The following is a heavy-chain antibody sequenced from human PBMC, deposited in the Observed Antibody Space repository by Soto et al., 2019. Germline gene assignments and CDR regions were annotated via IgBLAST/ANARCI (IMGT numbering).Heavy chain of an antibody. V-gene: IGHV4-31*03. CDR2: IYYSGST. Sequence: PSETLSLTCTVSGGSISSGGYYWNWIRQHPGKGLEWIGYIYYSGSTYYNPSLKSRVTISVDTSKNQFSLKLSSVTAADTAVYYCARRIAATETFDYWGQGTLVTV. CDR1: GGSISSGGYY. D-gene: IGHD5-12*01. CDR3: ARRIAATETFDY. J-gene: IGHJ4*02.